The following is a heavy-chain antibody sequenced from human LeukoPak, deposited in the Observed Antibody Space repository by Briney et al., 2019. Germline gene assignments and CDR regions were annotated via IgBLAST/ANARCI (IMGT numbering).Heavy chain of an antibody. J-gene: IGHJ3*02. D-gene: IGHD3-16*01. Sequence: GGSLRLSCAASGFTFSRSWMTWVRQAPGKGLEWVASINEDGSEIHYVDSVKGRFTISRDNAKSTLYLQMNSLRAEDTAVYYCARDSMGAFDIWGQGTMVTVSS. CDR2: INEDGSEI. CDR3: ARDSMGAFDI. V-gene: IGHV3-7*01. CDR1: GFTFSRSW.